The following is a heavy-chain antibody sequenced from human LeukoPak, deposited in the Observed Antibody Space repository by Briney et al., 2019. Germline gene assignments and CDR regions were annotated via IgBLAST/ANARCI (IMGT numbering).Heavy chain of an antibody. CDR2: IGDNGGDT. Sequence: GGSLRLSCAASGFTFNNYPMGWVRQAPGKGLDWVSAIGDNGGDTKYADSVKGRFTISRDNSRNRLYLQMDSLRVEDTAMYYCGRDWKLDYWGQGILVTVSS. V-gene: IGHV3-23*01. J-gene: IGHJ4*02. CDR1: GFTFNNYP. D-gene: IGHD1-1*01. CDR3: GRDWKLDY.